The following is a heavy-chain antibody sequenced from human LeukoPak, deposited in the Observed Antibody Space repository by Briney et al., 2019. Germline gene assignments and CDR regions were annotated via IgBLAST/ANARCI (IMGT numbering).Heavy chain of an antibody. CDR2: IYSGGST. V-gene: IGHV3-53*01. CDR3: ARETPTSN. J-gene: IGHJ4*02. CDR1: RSIFTTYG. Sequence: GGSLRLSCAASRSIFTTYGIHWARQAPGKGLEWVSVIYSGGSTYYADSVKGRFTISRDNSKNTLYLQMNSLRAEDTAVYYCARETPTSNWGQGTLVTVSS.